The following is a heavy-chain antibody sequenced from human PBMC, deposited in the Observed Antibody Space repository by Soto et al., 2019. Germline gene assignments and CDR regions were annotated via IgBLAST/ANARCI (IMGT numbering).Heavy chain of an antibody. CDR2: ISSSGSSR. CDR1: GFTFSTYS. CDR3: ARGRSINTNMDY. V-gene: IGHV3-21*01. D-gene: IGHD2-2*01. Sequence: EAQLVESGGGLVKPGGSLRLSCAASGFTFSTYSMNWVRQAPGKGLEWVSSISSSGSSRSYADSVKGRFTISRDNAKNSLYLQMHSLRAEDTAVYYCARGRSINTNMDYWGQGTLVTVSS. J-gene: IGHJ4*02.